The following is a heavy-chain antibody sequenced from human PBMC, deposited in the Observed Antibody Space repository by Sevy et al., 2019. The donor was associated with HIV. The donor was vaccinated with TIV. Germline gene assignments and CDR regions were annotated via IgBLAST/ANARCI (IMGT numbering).Heavy chain of an antibody. V-gene: IGHV3-7*01. D-gene: IGHD3-3*01. J-gene: IGHJ6*02. CDR2: IKQDGSEK. Sequence: GGSLRLSCAASGFTFSSYWMSWVRQAPGKGLEWVANIKQDGSEKYYVDSVKGRFTISRDNAKNSLYLQMNSLRAEDTAVYYCARHVGRGYDFWSGHPYYYYYGMDVWGQGTTVTVSS. CDR1: GFTFSSYW. CDR3: ARHVGRGYDFWSGHPYYYYYGMDV.